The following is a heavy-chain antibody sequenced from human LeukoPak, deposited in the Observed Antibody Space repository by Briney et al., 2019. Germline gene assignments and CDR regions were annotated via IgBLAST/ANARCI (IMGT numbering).Heavy chain of an antibody. V-gene: IGHV4-59*01. CDR3: ARTTEGGYTYNYFYYYYMDV. D-gene: IGHD5-18*01. J-gene: IGHJ6*03. CDR1: GGSISSYY. CDR2: IYYSGST. Sequence: SETLSLTCTVSGGSISSYYWSWIRQPPGKGLEWIGYIYYSGSTNYNPSLKSRVTISVDTSKNQFSLKLSSVTAADTAVYYCARTTEGGYTYNYFYYYYMDVWGKGTTVTVSS.